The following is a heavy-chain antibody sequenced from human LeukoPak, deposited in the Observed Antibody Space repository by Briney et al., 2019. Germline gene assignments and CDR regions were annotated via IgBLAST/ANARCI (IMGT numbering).Heavy chain of an antibody. Sequence: ASVKVSCKASGGTFSSYAISWVRQAPGQGLEWMGRIIPILGIANYAQKFQSRVTITADKSTSTAYMELSSLRSEDTAVYYCASTWAMGYCSSTSCYDGYYGMDVWGQGTTVTVSS. D-gene: IGHD2-2*01. CDR1: GGTFSSYA. CDR2: IIPILGIA. CDR3: ASTWAMGYCSSTSCYDGYYGMDV. J-gene: IGHJ6*02. V-gene: IGHV1-69*04.